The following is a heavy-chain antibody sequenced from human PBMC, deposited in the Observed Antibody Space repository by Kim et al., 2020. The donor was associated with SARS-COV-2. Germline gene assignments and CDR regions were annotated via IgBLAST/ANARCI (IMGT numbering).Heavy chain of an antibody. CDR1: GFTFSSYS. D-gene: IGHD3-3*01. CDR2: ISSSSSTI. Sequence: GGSLRLSCAASGFTFSSYSMNWVRQAPGKGLEWVSYISSSSSTIYYADSVRGRFTISRDNAKNSLYLQMNSLRDEDTAVYYCARVVWSDWYFDLWGRGTLVTVSS. V-gene: IGHV3-48*02. CDR3: ARVVWSDWYFDL. J-gene: IGHJ2*01.